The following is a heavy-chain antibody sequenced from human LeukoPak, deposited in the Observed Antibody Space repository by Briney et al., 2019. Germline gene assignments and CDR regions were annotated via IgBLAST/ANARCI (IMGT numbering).Heavy chain of an antibody. CDR3: ARDVVLRWFDP. CDR1: GGSISSSSYY. J-gene: IGHJ5*02. D-gene: IGHD2-8*01. Sequence: SETLSLTCTVSGGSISSSSYYWGWIRQPPGKGLEWIGSIYYSGSTYYNPSLKSRVTISVDTSKNQFSLKLSSVTAADTAVYYCARDVVLRWFDPWGQGTLVTVSS. CDR2: IYYSGST. V-gene: IGHV4-39*07.